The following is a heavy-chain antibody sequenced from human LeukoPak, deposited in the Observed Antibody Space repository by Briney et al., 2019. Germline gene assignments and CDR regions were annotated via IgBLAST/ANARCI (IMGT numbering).Heavy chain of an antibody. CDR1: GFTFSNYW. J-gene: IGHJ4*02. CDR2: IKQDGIEK. Sequence: PGGSLRLSCAASGFTFSNYWMTWVRQATGKGLEWVANIKQDGIEKYYVDSVKGRLTISRDNAKNSLFLQMDSLSAEDTAVYYCARMTTRYFDYWGQGTLVTVSS. V-gene: IGHV3-7*05. D-gene: IGHD1-1*01. CDR3: ARMTTRYFDY.